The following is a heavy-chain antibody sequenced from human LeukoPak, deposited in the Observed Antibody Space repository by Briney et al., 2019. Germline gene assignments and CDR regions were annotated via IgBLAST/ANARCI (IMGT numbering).Heavy chain of an antibody. V-gene: IGHV4-34*01. CDR3: ARVDGDYFGWFDP. CDR1: GGSFSGYY. Sequence: PSETPSLTCAVYGGSFSGYYWSWIRQPPGKGLECIVEMNHSGSTNYNPSLKSRVTISVDTSKNQFYLKLNSVTAADTGVYYCARVDGDYFGWFDPWGQGTLVTVSS. CDR2: MNHSGST. J-gene: IGHJ5*02. D-gene: IGHD4-17*01.